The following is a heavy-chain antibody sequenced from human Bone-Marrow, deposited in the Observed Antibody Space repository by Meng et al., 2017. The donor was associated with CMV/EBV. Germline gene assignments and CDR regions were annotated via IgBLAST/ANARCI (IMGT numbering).Heavy chain of an antibody. V-gene: IGHV3-74*01. D-gene: IGHD3-16*01. CDR2: MNSDGSST. CDR1: GFIFSSYW. J-gene: IGHJ5*02. CDR3: ARFEGGWFDP. Sequence: GGSRRLSCAASGFIFSSYWMHWVRQAPGKGLVWVSRMNSDGSSTSYADSVKGRFTMSRDNAKRTLYLQMNSLRDEDTAVYYGARFEGGWFDPWGQGTLVTVSS.